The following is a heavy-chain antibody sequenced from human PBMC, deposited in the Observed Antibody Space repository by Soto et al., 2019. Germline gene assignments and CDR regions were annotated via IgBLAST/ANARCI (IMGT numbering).Heavy chain of an antibody. CDR1: GYSFTSYW. CDR2: IYPGDSDT. CDR3: ARHNFIGYYDILTGYSPSRAFDYYYYGMDV. D-gene: IGHD3-9*01. V-gene: IGHV5-51*01. Sequence: PGESLKISCKGSGYSFTSYWIGWVRQMPGKGLEWMGIIYPGDSDTRYSPSFQGQVTISADKSISTAYLQWSSLKASDTAMYYCARHNFIGYYDILTGYSPSRAFDYYYYGMDVWGQGTTVTVSS. J-gene: IGHJ6*02.